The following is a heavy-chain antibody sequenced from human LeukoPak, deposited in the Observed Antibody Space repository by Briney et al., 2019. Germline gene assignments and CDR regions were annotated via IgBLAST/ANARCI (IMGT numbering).Heavy chain of an antibody. V-gene: IGHV4-59*12. CDR1: GGSISSYY. J-gene: IGHJ6*02. Sequence: SGTLSLTCTVSGGSISSYYWSWIRQPPGKGLEWIGYIYYSGSTNYNPSLKSRVTISVDTSKNQFSLKLSSVTAADTAVYYCARDRGSSHPYYGMDVWGQGTTVTVSS. CDR3: ARDRGSSHPYYGMDV. D-gene: IGHD3-10*01. CDR2: IYYSGST.